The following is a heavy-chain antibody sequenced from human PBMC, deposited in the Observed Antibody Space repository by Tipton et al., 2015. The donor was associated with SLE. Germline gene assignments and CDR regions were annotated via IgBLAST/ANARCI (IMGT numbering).Heavy chain of an antibody. CDR1: GGSISSHY. D-gene: IGHD2-21*01. CDR3: ARVGILHAFDI. CDR2: IYYSGST. Sequence: TLSLTCTVSGGSISSHYWSWIRQPPGKGLEWIGSIYYSGSTYYNPSLKSRVTISVDTSKNQFSLKLSSVTAADTAVYYCARVGILHAFDIWGQGTMVTVSS. J-gene: IGHJ3*02. V-gene: IGHV4-59*05.